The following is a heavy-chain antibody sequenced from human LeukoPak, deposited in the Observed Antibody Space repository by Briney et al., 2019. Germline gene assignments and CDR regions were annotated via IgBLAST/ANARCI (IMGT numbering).Heavy chain of an antibody. CDR2: IIPIFGTA. J-gene: IGHJ6*02. Sequence: ASVKVSCKASGGTFSSYAISWVRQAPGQGLEWMGGIIPIFGTANYAQKFQGRVTITADESTSTAYMELSSLRSEDTAVYYCASGFRRGDGYNPHYYYYGMDVWGQGTTVTVSS. D-gene: IGHD5-24*01. CDR1: GGTFSSYA. V-gene: IGHV1-69*13. CDR3: ASGFRRGDGYNPHYYYYGMDV.